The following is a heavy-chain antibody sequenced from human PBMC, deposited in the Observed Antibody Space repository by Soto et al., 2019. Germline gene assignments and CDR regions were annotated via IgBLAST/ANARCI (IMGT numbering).Heavy chain of an antibody. CDR1: GYTFTSYY. V-gene: IGHV1-46*01. Sequence: ASVKVSCKASGYTFTSYYMHWVRQAPGQGLEWMGIINPSGGSTSYAQKFQGRVTMTRDTSTSTVYMELSSLRSEDTAVYYCAREIYYYGSGSYYKGAPHSGMDVWGQGTTVNVS. CDR2: INPSGGST. J-gene: IGHJ6*02. CDR3: AREIYYYGSGSYYKGAPHSGMDV. D-gene: IGHD3-10*01.